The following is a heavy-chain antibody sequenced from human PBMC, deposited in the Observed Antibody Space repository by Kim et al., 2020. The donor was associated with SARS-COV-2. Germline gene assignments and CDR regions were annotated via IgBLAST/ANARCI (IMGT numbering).Heavy chain of an antibody. D-gene: IGHD5-12*01. Sequence: GGSLRLSCAASGFTFSSYAMHWVRQAPGKGLEWVAVISYDGSNKYYADSVKGRFTISRDNSKNTLYLQMNSLRAEDTAVYYCARDYSGYDGSMDYWGQGT. J-gene: IGHJ4*02. CDR3: ARDYSGYDGSMDY. CDR1: GFTFSSYA. CDR2: ISYDGSNK. V-gene: IGHV3-30-3*01.